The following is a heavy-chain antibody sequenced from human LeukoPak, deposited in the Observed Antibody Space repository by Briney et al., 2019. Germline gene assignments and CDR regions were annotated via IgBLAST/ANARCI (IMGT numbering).Heavy chain of an antibody. CDR3: ARAAGWFGELLSPKRGAFDI. CDR1: GGTFSSYA. CDR2: IIPILGIA. Sequence: GASVKVSCKASGGTFSSYAISWVRQAPGQGLEWMGRIIPILGIANYAQKFQGRVTITADKSTSTAYMELSSLRSEDTAVYYCARAAGWFGELLSPKRGAFDIWGQGTMVTVSS. J-gene: IGHJ3*02. V-gene: IGHV1-69*04. D-gene: IGHD3-10*01.